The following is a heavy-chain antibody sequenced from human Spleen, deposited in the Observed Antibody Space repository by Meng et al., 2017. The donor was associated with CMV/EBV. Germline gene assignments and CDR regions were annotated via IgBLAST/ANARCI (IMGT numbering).Heavy chain of an antibody. CDR2: IKPDGSDK. J-gene: IGHJ5*02. Sequence: GESLKISCAASGFTFSNSWMTWVRQAPGKELEWVANIKPDGSDKYYADSVKGRFTISRDNAKNSLYLQMNRLRAEDTAVYYCSRDLRSLTSIAVGFDPWGQGTLVTVSS. CDR3: SRDLRSLTSIAVGFDP. V-gene: IGHV3-7*01. CDR1: GFTFSNSW. D-gene: IGHD6-19*01.